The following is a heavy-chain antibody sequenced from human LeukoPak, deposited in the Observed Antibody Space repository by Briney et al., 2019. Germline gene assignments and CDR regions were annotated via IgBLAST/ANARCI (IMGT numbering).Heavy chain of an antibody. V-gene: IGHV1-2*02. J-gene: IGHJ4*02. CDR1: GYTFTGYY. D-gene: IGHD3-3*01. CDR3: ARARSITIFGVTSY. CDR2: INPNSGGT. Sequence: GASVKVSCKASGYTFTGYYMHWVRQAPGQGLEWMGWINPNSGGTNYAQKFQGRVTMTRDTSISTAYMELSRLRSDDTAVYYCARARSITIFGVTSYWGQGTLVTVSS.